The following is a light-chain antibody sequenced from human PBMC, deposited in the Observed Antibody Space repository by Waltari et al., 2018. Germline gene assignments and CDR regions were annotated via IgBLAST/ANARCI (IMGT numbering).Light chain of an antibody. J-gene: IGKJ2*03. CDR2: GAS. V-gene: IGKV3D-15*01. Sequence: EIVMTQSPATLSVSPGERATLSCRASQRINSNLAWYQQKPGQAPKLLMYGASNRATGIPDRFTGGGSGTDFTLTINRLEPEDFAVYYCHQFGSGWDSFGQGTHLEIK. CDR1: QRINSN. CDR3: HQFGSGWDS.